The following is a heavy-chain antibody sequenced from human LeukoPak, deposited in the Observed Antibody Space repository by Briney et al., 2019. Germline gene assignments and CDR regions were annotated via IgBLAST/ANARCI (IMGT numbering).Heavy chain of an antibody. V-gene: IGHV3-30*02. CDR1: GFLFRTYG. CDR2: IRYDGNNK. CDR3: DSSGWSSPGVWFDY. Sequence: GGSLRLSCAASGFLFRTYGMNWVRQPPGKGLEWVALIRYDGNNKYYADSVKGRFTISRDNSKNTLYLQMNSLRAEDTAVYYCDSSGWSSPGVWFDYWGQGTLVTVSS. D-gene: IGHD6-19*01. J-gene: IGHJ4*02.